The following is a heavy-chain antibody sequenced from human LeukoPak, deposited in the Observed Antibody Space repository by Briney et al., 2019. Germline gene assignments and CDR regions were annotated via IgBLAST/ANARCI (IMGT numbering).Heavy chain of an antibody. J-gene: IGHJ4*02. Sequence: PGGSLRLSCAASGFTFSNYAMHWVRLAPGKGLEWVANIKEDGTETYYVDSVKGRFTISRDNAKNSLYLQMNSLRVEDTAVYYCAKEGRSLQTYWGQGTLVTVSS. CDR3: AKEGRSLQTY. CDR2: IKEDGTET. CDR1: GFTFSNYA. V-gene: IGHV3-7*03. D-gene: IGHD5-24*01.